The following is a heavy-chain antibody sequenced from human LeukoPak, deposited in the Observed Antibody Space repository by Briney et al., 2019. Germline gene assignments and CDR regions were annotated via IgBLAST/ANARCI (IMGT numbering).Heavy chain of an antibody. Sequence: GASVKVSCKTSGYTFTDYYMHWVRQAPGQGLEWVGWINPNSGDTNYAQRFQGRVTMTRDTSISTAYMELSRLRSDDTAVYYCARWVWGPYYYYGMDVWGQGTTVTVSS. J-gene: IGHJ6*02. D-gene: IGHD3-16*01. CDR2: INPNSGDT. CDR3: ARWVWGPYYYYGMDV. CDR1: GYTFTDYY. V-gene: IGHV1-2*02.